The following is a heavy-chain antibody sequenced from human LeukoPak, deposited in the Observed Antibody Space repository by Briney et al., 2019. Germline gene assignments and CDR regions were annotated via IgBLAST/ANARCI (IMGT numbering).Heavy chain of an antibody. Sequence: GASVKVSCKASGYTFTSYDINWVRQATGQGLEWMGWMNPNSGNTGYAQKFQGRVTMTRNTSISTAYMELSSLRSEDTAVYYCARGHCSGGSRFYYYYYYGMDVWGQGTTVTVSS. CDR1: GYTFTSYD. J-gene: IGHJ6*02. CDR2: MNPNSGNT. CDR3: ARGHCSGGSRFYYYYYYGMDV. V-gene: IGHV1-8*01. D-gene: IGHD2-15*01.